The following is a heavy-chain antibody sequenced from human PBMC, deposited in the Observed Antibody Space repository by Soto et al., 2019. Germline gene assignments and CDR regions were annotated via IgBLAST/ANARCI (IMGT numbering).Heavy chain of an antibody. V-gene: IGHV4-30-4*01. Sequence: SETLSLTCTVSGGSISSGDYYWSWIRQPPGKGLEWIGYIYYSGSTYYNPSLKSRVTISVDTSKNQFSLKLSSVTAADTAVYYCARGRAPYYYDSSGYYRGDNWFDPWGQGTLVTVSS. CDR2: IYYSGST. CDR1: GGSISSGDYY. CDR3: ARGRAPYYYDSSGYYRGDNWFDP. D-gene: IGHD3-22*01. J-gene: IGHJ5*02.